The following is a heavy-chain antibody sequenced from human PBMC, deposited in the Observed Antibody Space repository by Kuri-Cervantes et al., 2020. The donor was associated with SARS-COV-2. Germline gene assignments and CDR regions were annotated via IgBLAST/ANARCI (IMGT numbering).Heavy chain of an antibody. D-gene: IGHD4-23*01. CDR1: GGSISSGAYY. V-gene: IGHV4-31*03. CDR2: IYYNGIT. Sequence: SETLSLTCSVSGGSISSGAYYCHWIRHRPGKGLEWIGNIYYNGITYYNPSLKSRITISVDTSKNQFSLKLSSVTAADTAVYYCATDKPSYGGNGYLELWGQGTLVTVSS. J-gene: IGHJ1*01. CDR3: ATDKPSYGGNGYLEL.